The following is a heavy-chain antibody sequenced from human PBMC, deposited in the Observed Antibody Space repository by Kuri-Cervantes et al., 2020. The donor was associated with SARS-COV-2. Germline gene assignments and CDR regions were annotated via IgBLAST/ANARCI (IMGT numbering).Heavy chain of an antibody. CDR1: GFTFISYA. CDR3: ARARVGVFDF. J-gene: IGHJ4*02. V-gene: IGHV3-30-3*01. Sequence: LSLTCAASGFTFISYAMHWVRQAPGKGLEWVAVISYDGSNKYFAESVKGRFTISRDNSKNTLHLQITSLRTEDTGVFYCARARVGVFDFWGQGALVTVSS. D-gene: IGHD2-21*01. CDR2: ISYDGSNK.